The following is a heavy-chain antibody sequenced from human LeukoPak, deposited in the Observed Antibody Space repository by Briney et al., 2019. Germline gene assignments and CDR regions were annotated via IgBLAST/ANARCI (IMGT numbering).Heavy chain of an antibody. CDR2: VYTSGST. J-gene: IGHJ4*02. V-gene: IGHV4-61*02. CDR3: ARQPASGSLGVFDY. Sequence: SETLSLTCTVSGDSISSGSYYWSWIRQPAGKGLEWIGRVYTSGSTHYNPSLKSRVTISVDTSKNQFSLKLNSVTAADTAVYYCARQPASGSLGVFDYWGQGTLVTVSS. CDR1: GDSISSGSYY. D-gene: IGHD1-26*01.